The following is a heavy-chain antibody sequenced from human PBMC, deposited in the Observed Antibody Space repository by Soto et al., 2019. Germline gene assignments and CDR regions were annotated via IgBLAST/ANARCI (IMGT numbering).Heavy chain of an antibody. V-gene: IGHV4-39*07. D-gene: IGHD2-8*01. CDR1: GGSISSSSYY. CDR3: ARDHKVYAFDY. Sequence: SETLSLTCTVSGGSISSSSYYWGWIRQPPGKGLEWIGSIYYSGSTYYNPSLKSRVTISVDTSKNQFSLKLSSVTAADTAVYYCARDHKVYAFDYWGQGTLVTVSS. CDR2: IYYSGST. J-gene: IGHJ4*02.